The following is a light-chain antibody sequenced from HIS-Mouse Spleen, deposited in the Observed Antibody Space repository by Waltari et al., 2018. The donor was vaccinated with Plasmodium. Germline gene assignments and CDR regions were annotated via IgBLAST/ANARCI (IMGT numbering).Light chain of an antibody. CDR3: YSTDSSGNHRV. J-gene: IGLJ3*02. CDR1: ALPKKY. CDR2: EDS. Sequence: SYELTQPPSVSVSPGQTARITCSGDALPKKYAYWYQQKSGQAPVLVIYEDSKRPSGIPAGFSGSSSGTMATCTISGAQVEDEADYYCYSTDSSGNHRVFGGGTKLTVL. V-gene: IGLV3-10*01.